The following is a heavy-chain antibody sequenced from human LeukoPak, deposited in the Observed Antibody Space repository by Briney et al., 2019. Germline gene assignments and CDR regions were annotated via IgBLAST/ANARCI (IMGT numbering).Heavy chain of an antibody. CDR3: ARVSSSSAFDY. CDR2: IGTAGDT. Sequence: QPGGSLRLSCAASGFTFSSYDMHWVRQATGKGLEWVSAIGTAGDTYYPGSVKGRFTISRENAKNSLYLQMNSLRAGDTAVYYCARVSSSSAFDYWGQGTLVTVSS. J-gene: IGHJ4*02. CDR1: GFTFSSYD. V-gene: IGHV3-13*01. D-gene: IGHD6-6*01.